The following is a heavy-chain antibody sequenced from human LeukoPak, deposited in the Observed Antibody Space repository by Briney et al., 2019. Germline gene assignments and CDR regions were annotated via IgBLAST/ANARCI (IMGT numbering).Heavy chain of an antibody. CDR2: IYYSGST. V-gene: IGHV4-30-4*01. Sequence: PSETLSLTCTVSGGSISSGDYYWSWIRQPPGKGLEWIGYIYYSGSTYYNPSLKSRVTISVDTSKNQFSLKLSSVTAADTAVYYCARLWRGATVPASYGMDVWGQGTTVTVSS. CDR1: GGSISSGDYY. J-gene: IGHJ6*02. D-gene: IGHD4-17*01. CDR3: ARLWRGATVPASYGMDV.